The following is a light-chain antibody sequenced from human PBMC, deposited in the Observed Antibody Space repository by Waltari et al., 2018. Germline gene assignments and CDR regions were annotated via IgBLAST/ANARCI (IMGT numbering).Light chain of an antibody. CDR3: STYTTSSALL. V-gene: IGLV2-14*03. CDR2: DVS. J-gene: IGLJ3*02. Sequence: QSALTQPASVSGSPGQSITISCTGTRRDVGGSCFVSWYQQHPGKAPKLMIYDVSKRPSGISNRFSGSKSGNTASLTISGLQTEDEADYFCSTYTTSSALLFGGGTRLTVL. CDR1: RRDVGGSCF.